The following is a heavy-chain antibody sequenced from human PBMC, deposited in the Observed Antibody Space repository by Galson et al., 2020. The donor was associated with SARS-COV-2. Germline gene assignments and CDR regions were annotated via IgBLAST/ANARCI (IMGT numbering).Heavy chain of an antibody. J-gene: IGHJ6*03. Sequence: HGESLKISCKGSGYSFTSYWISWVRQMPGKGLEWMGRIDSSDSYTNYSPSFQGHVTISADKSISTAYLQWSSLKASDTAMYYCARQEVTMVRGVIYYYYYYYMDVWGKGTTVTVSS. D-gene: IGHD3-10*01. CDR3: ARQEVTMVRGVIYYYYYYYMDV. V-gene: IGHV5-10-1*01. CDR2: IDSSDSYT. CDR1: GYSFTSYW.